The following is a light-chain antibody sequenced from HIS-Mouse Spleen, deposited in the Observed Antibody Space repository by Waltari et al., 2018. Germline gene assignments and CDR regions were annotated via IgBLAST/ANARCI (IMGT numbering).Light chain of an antibody. CDR3: QAWDSSTVV. V-gene: IGLV3-1*01. CDR1: KLGVKD. Sequence: SYELTQPPSVSVSPGQTASITSPGDKLGVKDACWYQQKPGQSPVLVIYQDSKRPSGIPERFSGSNSGNTATLTISGTQAMDEADYYCQAWDSSTVVFGGGTKLTVL. J-gene: IGLJ2*01. CDR2: QDS.